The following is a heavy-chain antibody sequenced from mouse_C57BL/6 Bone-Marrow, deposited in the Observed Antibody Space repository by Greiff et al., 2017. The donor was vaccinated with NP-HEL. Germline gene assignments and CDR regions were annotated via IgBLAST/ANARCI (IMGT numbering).Heavy chain of an antibody. D-gene: IGHD3-1*01. Sequence: EVQLQQSGPELVKPGASVKISCKASGYTFTDYYMNWVKQSHGKSLEWIGDINPNNGGTSYNQKFKGKATLTVDKSSSTAYMELRSLTSEDSAVYYCARGGYTSSDAMDYWGQGTSVTVSS. J-gene: IGHJ4*01. V-gene: IGHV1-26*01. CDR3: ARGGYTSSDAMDY. CDR2: INPNNGGT. CDR1: GYTFTDYY.